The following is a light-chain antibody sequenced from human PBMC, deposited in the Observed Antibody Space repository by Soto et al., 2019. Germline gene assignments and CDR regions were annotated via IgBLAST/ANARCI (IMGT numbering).Light chain of an antibody. CDR1: QRVGSN. CDR3: QQYNNWPPDRT. Sequence: EIVMTQSPATLSVSPGERATLSCRASQRVGSNLAWYQQKPGQAPRLLIYGASTSATGIPARFSGSGSGTEFTLTISSLQSEDFAIYFCQQYNNWPPDRTFGQGTKVEIK. CDR2: GAS. J-gene: IGKJ1*01. V-gene: IGKV3-15*01.